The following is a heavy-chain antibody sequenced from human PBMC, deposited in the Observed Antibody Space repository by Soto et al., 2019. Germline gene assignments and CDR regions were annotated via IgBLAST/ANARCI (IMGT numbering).Heavy chain of an antibody. CDR2: IIAYSGNT. CDR1: GDTFTSYG. Sequence: QVQLVQSGAEVKKPGASVRVSCKASGDTFTSYGISWVRQAPGQGLEWMGWIIAYSGNTNYAQRFQGRVTMTTDTSTTAAYMQLSSLKSEYSAVYYCARVSPSSRAAEPWGQGNLVPVS. CDR3: ARVSPSSRAAEP. D-gene: IGHD6-13*01. V-gene: IGHV1-18*01. J-gene: IGHJ4*02.